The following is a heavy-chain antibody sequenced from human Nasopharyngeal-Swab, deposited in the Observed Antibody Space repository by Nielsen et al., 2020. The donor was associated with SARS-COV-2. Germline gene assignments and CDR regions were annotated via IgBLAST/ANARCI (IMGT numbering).Heavy chain of an antibody. CDR1: GYTLTELS. Sequence: ASVKVSCKVSGYTLTELSMHWVRQAPGKGLEWMGGFDPEDGETIYAQKFQGRVTMTEDTSTDTAYMELSSLRSEDTAVYYCARGGWLRKDYYYSYYYMDVWGKGTTVTVSS. D-gene: IGHD5-24*01. J-gene: IGHJ6*03. V-gene: IGHV1-24*01. CDR3: ARGGWLRKDYYYSYYYMDV. CDR2: FDPEDGET.